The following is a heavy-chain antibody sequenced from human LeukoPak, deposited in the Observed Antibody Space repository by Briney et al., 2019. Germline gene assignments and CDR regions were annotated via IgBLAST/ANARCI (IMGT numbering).Heavy chain of an antibody. D-gene: IGHD3-3*01. V-gene: IGHV1-69*13. CDR2: IIPIFGTK. CDR3: GRSGSYDVLSGYYMYGMDV. Sequence: PVKVSCKVSGGTFSRYGISWVRQAPGQGLEWMGRIIPIFGTKNYAQKFQGRVTITADESTSTVYMELSSLRSADTAIYYCGRSGSYDVLSGYYMYGMDVWGKGTTVIVSS. J-gene: IGHJ6*04. CDR1: GGTFSRYG.